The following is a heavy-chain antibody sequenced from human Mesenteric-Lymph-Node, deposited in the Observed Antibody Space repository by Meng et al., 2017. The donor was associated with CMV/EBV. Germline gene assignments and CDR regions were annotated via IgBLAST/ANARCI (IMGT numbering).Heavy chain of an antibody. CDR1: GFTVSSNY. CDR3: ARGRPYGMDV. V-gene: IGHV3-53*01. CDR2: IYSGGST. J-gene: IGHJ6*02. Sequence: GESLKISCAAFGFTVSSNYMSWVRQAPGKGLEWVSVIYSGGSTYYADSVKGRFTISRDNSKNTLYLQMNTLRAEETAVYYCARGRPYGMDVWGQGTTVTVSS.